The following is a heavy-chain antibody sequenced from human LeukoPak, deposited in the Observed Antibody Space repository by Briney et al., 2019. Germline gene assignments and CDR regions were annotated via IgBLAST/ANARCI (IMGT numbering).Heavy chain of an antibody. V-gene: IGHV4-59*01. CDR1: GGSISSYY. D-gene: IGHD3-10*01. CDR2: IYYSGST. Sequence: SETLSLTCTVSGGSISSYYWSWLRQPPGKGLEWIGYIYYSGSTNYNPSLKSRVTISVDTSKNQFSLKLSSVTAADTAGYYCARRGGTMEHFDYGGQGTLVTVSS. CDR3: ARRGGTMEHFDY. J-gene: IGHJ4*02.